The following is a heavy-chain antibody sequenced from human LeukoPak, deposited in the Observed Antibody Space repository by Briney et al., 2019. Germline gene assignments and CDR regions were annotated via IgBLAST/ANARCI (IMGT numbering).Heavy chain of an antibody. D-gene: IGHD2-2*01. Sequence: GASVKVSCKASGYTFTSYYMHWVRQAPGQGLEWMGIINPSGGSTSYAQKFQGRVTMTRDMSTSIVYMELSSLKSEDTAVYYCARDCSSTSCSQWWGQGTLVTVSS. V-gene: IGHV1-46*01. CDR3: ARDCSSTSCSQW. CDR2: INPSGGST. CDR1: GYTFTSYY. J-gene: IGHJ4*02.